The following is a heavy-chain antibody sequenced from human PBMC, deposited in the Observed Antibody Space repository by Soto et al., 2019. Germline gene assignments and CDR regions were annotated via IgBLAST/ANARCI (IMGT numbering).Heavy chain of an antibody. Sequence: EVQLVESGGGLVQPGGSLRLSCAASGFTFSSYSMNWVRQAPGKGLEWVSSISSSSSYIYYADSVKGRFTISRDNAKNSLYLQMNSLRAEDTAVYYCARSVILLWFGEVTGAFDIWGQGTMVTVSS. CDR3: ARSVILLWFGEVTGAFDI. J-gene: IGHJ3*02. CDR2: ISSSSSYI. CDR1: GFTFSSYS. D-gene: IGHD3-10*01. V-gene: IGHV3-21*01.